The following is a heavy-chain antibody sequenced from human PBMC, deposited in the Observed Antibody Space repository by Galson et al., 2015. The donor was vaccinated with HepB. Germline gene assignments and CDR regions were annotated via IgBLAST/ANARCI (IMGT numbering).Heavy chain of an antibody. V-gene: IGHV4-31*03. CDR3: TRATSWFDP. Sequence: QVQLQESGPGLVKPSETLSLTCTVSGGSISSVAYYWTWFRQSPGKGLEWLGYISYSGYTSYNPSLKSRLTISADTSETQFSLKVTSVTAADTAVYYCTRATSWFDPWGQGTLVTVSS. CDR1: GGSISSVAYY. CDR2: ISYSGYT. J-gene: IGHJ5*02.